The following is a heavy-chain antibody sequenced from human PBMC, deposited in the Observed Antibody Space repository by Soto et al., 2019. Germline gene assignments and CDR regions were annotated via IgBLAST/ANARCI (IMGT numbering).Heavy chain of an antibody. CDR2: ISYSGST. Sequence: LYLTCTVSGGSMGSSYWTWRRQSPGRGLEWIGYISYSGSTYYNPSLKSRVTISADTSKNQFXLRMNSMIAADTAVYYCARADPDASVGYWGQGTLVTVSS. D-gene: IGHD2-15*01. J-gene: IGHJ4*02. CDR1: GGSMGSSY. CDR3: ARADPDASVGY. V-gene: IGHV4-59*01.